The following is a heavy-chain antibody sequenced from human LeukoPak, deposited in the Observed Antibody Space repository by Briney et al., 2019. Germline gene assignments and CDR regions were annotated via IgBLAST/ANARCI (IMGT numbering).Heavy chain of an antibody. V-gene: IGHV4-34*01. CDR3: ARLSQFGVLRFSYYMDV. CDR1: GGSFSGYY. CDR2: INHSGST. Sequence: SETLSLTCAVYGGSFSGYYWSWIRQPPGKGLGWIGEINHSGSTNYNPSLKSRVTISVDTSKNQFSLKLSSVTAADTAVYYCARLSQFGVLRFSYYMDVWGKGTTVTVSS. J-gene: IGHJ6*03. D-gene: IGHD3-3*01.